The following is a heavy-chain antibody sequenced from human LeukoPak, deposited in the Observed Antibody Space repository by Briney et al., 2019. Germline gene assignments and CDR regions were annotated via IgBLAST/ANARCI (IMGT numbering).Heavy chain of an antibody. V-gene: IGHV3-15*04. CDR1: GFTFSNAW. CDR2: IERKTDGGTT. Sequence: PGGSLRLSCAASGFTFSNAWMNWVRQAPGKGLEWVGRIERKTDGGTTDYAAPVQGRFTISRDDSKNTLYLQMNSLKTEDTAVYYCVSLSGSDYSAYNWFDRWGAGTLVTVSS. D-gene: IGHD1-26*01. J-gene: IGHJ5*02. CDR3: VSLSGSDYSAYNWFDR.